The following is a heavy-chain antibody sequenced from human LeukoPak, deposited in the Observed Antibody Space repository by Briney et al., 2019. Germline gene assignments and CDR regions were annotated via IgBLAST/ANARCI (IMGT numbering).Heavy chain of an antibody. Sequence: GESLKISCKGSGYSFTSYWIGWVRQMPGKGLGWMGIIYPGDSETRYSPSFQGQVTISADKSISTAYLQWSSLKASDTAMYYCARRDSSGYYYVGYFDYWGQGTLVTVSS. D-gene: IGHD3-22*01. V-gene: IGHV5-51*01. CDR3: ARRDSSGYYYVGYFDY. J-gene: IGHJ4*02. CDR1: GYSFTSYW. CDR2: IYPGDSET.